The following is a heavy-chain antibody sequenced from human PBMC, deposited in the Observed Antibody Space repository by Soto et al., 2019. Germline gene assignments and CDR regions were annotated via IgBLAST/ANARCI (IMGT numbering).Heavy chain of an antibody. CDR3: ATEISSRRDYGDPRIYFEL. Sequence: GGSLRLSCAASGFTFSSYGMHWVRQAPGKGLEWVAVIWYDGSNKYYADSVKGRFAVSRDNSKNTLYLQMDSLTDEDTAVYYCATEISSRRDYGDPRIYFELWGQGALVTVSS. V-gene: IGHV3-30*02. J-gene: IGHJ4*02. D-gene: IGHD4-17*01. CDR1: GFTFSSYG. CDR2: IWYDGSNK.